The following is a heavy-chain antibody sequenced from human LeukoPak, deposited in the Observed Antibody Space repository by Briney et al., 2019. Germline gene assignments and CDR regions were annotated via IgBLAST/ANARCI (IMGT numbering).Heavy chain of an antibody. J-gene: IGHJ5*02. Sequence: SETLSLTCAVYGGSFSGYYWSWIRQPPGKGLEWIGEINHSGSTNYNPSLKSRVTISVDTSKNQFSPKLSSVTAADTAVYYCARHRNTYYYGSGSYFWFDPWGQGTLVTVSS. CDR2: INHSGST. D-gene: IGHD3-10*01. CDR3: ARHRNTYYYGSGSYFWFDP. CDR1: GGSFSGYY. V-gene: IGHV4-34*01.